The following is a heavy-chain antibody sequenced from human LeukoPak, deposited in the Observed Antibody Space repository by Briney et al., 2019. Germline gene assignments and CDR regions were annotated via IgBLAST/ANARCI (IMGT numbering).Heavy chain of an antibody. CDR3: ARDGSYCSGGSCYFDY. V-gene: IGHV3-9*03. CDR1: GFTFDDYA. J-gene: IGHJ4*02. Sequence: QPGGSLRLSCAASGFTFDDYAMHWVRQAPGKGLEWVSGISWNSGSIGYADSVKGRFTISRDNAKNSLYLQMNSLRAEDMALYYCARDGSYCSGGSCYFDYWGQGTLVTVSS. D-gene: IGHD2-15*01. CDR2: ISWNSGSI.